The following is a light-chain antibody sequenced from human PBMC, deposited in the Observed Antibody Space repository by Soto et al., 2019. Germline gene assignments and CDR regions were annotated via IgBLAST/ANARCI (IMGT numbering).Light chain of an antibody. CDR2: GAS. CDR1: QSIGSNY. CDR3: QQHDTSLTWT. J-gene: IGKJ1*01. V-gene: IGKV3-20*01. Sequence: EIVLTQSPGTLSLSPGESATLSCRASQSIGSNYLAWYQQKPGQAPRLLIYGASKRATGIPDRFSGSGSGAEFTPTVSRLEPEDFALYYCQQHDTSLTWTFGQGTKVDIK.